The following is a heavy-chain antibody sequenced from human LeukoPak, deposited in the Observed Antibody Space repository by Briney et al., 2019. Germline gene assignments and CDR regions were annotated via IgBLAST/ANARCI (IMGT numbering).Heavy chain of an antibody. V-gene: IGHV1-2*02. Sequence: ASVKVSCKASRYTFTGYYMHWVRQAPGQGLEWMGWINPNSGGTNYAQKFQGRVTMTRDTSISTAYMELSRLRSDDTAVYYCASTYSSSWGAYYYYYMDVWGKGTTVTVSS. J-gene: IGHJ6*03. CDR3: ASTYSSSWGAYYYYYMDV. CDR1: RYTFTGYY. D-gene: IGHD6-13*01. CDR2: INPNSGGT.